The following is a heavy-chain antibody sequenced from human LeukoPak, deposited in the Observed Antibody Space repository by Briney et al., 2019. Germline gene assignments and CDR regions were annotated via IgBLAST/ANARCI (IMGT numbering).Heavy chain of an antibody. D-gene: IGHD6-6*01. CDR1: GYSISSGYY. CDR2: IYHSGST. Sequence: SETLSLTCAVSGYSISSGYYWGWIRQPPGKGLEWIGSIYHSGSTYYNPSLKSRVTISVDTSKNQFSLKLSSVTAADTAVYYCARHPRVQYSSSSRDYYHYYYMDVWGKGTTVTVSS. V-gene: IGHV4-38-2*01. CDR3: ARHPRVQYSSSSRDYYHYYYMDV. J-gene: IGHJ6*03.